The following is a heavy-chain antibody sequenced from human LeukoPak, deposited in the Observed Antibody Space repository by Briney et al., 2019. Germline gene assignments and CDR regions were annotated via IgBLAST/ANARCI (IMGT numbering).Heavy chain of an antibody. CDR2: IYYSGST. CDR1: GGSMSSSNYY. Sequence: PSETLSLTCTVSGGSMSSSNYYWGWIRQPPGKGLEWTGRIYYSGSTYYNLSLKRRVTISLDTSKNQFSLAVRSVTAADTAVYYCARQVGYTSSSRWFDPWGQGTLVTVSS. CDR3: ARQVGYTSSSRWFDP. J-gene: IGHJ5*02. D-gene: IGHD6-6*01. V-gene: IGHV4-39*01.